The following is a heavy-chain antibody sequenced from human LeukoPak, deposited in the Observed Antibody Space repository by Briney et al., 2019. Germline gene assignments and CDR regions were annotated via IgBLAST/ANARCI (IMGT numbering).Heavy chain of an antibody. CDR1: GGSISNGDSY. D-gene: IGHD6-13*01. CDR3: ARHSGRGNAFDI. Sequence: SETLSLTCTVSGGSISNGDSYWSWIRQPPGKGLEWIGSIYYSGSTYYNPSLKSRVTISVDTSKNQISLNLRSVTAADTAVYYCARHSGRGNAFDIWGQGTRVTVSS. J-gene: IGHJ3*02. CDR2: IYYSGST. V-gene: IGHV4-30-4*01.